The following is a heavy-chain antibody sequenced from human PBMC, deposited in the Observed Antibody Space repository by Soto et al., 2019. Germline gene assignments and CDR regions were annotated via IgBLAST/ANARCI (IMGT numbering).Heavy chain of an antibody. V-gene: IGHV3-30-3*01. CDR1: GFTFSSDS. Sequence: GGSLRLSCAASGFTFSSDSMHWVRQAPGKGLEWVAVVSYDGSNIYYADSVKGRFTISRDNSKNTLYLQMNSLKPEDTAVYYCARVYSSLDYGIDYWGQGTLVTVSS. D-gene: IGHD6-19*01. CDR2: VSYDGSNI. CDR3: ARVYSSLDYGIDY. J-gene: IGHJ4*02.